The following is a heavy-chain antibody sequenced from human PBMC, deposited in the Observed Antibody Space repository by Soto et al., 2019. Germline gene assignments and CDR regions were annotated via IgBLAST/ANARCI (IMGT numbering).Heavy chain of an antibody. CDR2: ISPYTGNT. Sequence: ASVKVSCKASGYTFTSYGISWVRQAPGQGLEWMGWISPYTGNTNYAQKLQGRVTMTTDTSTSTAYMELRNLRSDDTAVYYCAREFSNFFDYWGQGTLVTVSS. CDR1: GYTFTSYG. V-gene: IGHV1-18*01. J-gene: IGHJ4*02. CDR3: AREFSNFFDY.